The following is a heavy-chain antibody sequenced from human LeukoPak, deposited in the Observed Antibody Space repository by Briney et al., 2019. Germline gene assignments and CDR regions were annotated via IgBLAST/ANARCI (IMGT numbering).Heavy chain of an antibody. Sequence: SETLSLICTVSGGSISKYYWTWIRQPPGKGLEWIGYIYYSGSTNYNPSLRSRVTISLDTSKAQFSLRLSSLTAADTTVYYCARRRAVPGFYYFDYWGPGTLVTVSS. CDR1: GGSISKYY. D-gene: IGHD2/OR15-2a*01. J-gene: IGHJ4*02. CDR2: IYYSGST. V-gene: IGHV4-59*08. CDR3: ARRRAVPGFYYFDY.